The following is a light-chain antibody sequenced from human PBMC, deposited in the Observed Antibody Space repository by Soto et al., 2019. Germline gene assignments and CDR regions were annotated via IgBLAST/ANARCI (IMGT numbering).Light chain of an antibody. CDR3: HQYGSSRYS. J-gene: IGKJ2*03. Sequence: EIVLTQSPGTVSLPPGDRATLSCRASQSVYRNFLAWYQQKPGQAPRLLISGASSRATGIPDRFSGSGSGTDFTLTISRLEPEDFAVYFCHQYGSSRYSFGQGTKLEIK. CDR1: QSVYRNF. CDR2: GAS. V-gene: IGKV3-20*01.